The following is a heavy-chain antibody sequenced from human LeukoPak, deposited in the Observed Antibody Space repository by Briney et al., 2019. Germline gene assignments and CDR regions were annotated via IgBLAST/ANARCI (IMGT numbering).Heavy chain of an antibody. Sequence: GGTLRLSCAAYGFSFSSYGMSWVRQAPGKGLEWVSAISGSGGSTYYADSVKGRFTISRDNSKNTLYLQMNSLRAEDTAVYYCARDWDDYGDYPYYFDYWGQGTLVTVSS. CDR3: ARDWDDYGDYPYYFDY. V-gene: IGHV3-23*01. D-gene: IGHD4-17*01. J-gene: IGHJ4*02. CDR2: ISGSGGST. CDR1: GFSFSSYG.